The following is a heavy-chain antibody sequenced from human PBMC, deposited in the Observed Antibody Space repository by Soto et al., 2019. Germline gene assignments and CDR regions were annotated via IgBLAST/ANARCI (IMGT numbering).Heavy chain of an antibody. V-gene: IGHV3-64*01. Sequence: EVQLVESGGGLVQPGGSLRLSCAASGFTFSSYAMHWVRQAPGKGLEYVSAISSNGGSTYYANSVKGRFTISRDNSKNTLYLQMGSLRAEDMAVYYCARAAVAADLDYWGQGTLVTVSS. CDR2: ISSNGGST. CDR3: ARAAVAADLDY. CDR1: GFTFSSYA. D-gene: IGHD6-19*01. J-gene: IGHJ4*02.